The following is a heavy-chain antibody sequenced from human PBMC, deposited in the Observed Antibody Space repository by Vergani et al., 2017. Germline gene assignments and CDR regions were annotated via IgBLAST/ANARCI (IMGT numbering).Heavy chain of an antibody. D-gene: IGHD3-3*01. J-gene: IGHJ3*02. CDR3: ARDHDFWSGPSYAFDI. V-gene: IGHV1-69*01. CDR1: GGTFSSYA. CDR2: IIPIFGTA. Sequence: QVQLVQSGAEVKKPGSSVKVSCKASGGTFSSYAISWVRQAPGQGLEWMGGIIPIFGTANYAQKFQGRVTITADESTSTAYMELSSLRSEDTAVYYCARDHDFWSGPSYAFDIWDQGTMVTVSS.